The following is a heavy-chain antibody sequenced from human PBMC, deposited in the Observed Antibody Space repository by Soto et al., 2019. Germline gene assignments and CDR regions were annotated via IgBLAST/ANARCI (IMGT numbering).Heavy chain of an antibody. CDR2: IYYSGST. Sequence: SETLSLTCTVSGGSISSGGYYWSWIRQHPGKGLEWIGYIYYSGSTYYNPSLKSRVTISVDTSEKQFSLKLSSVTAADTAVYYCAREAVTTTNYYYYGMDVWGQGTTVTVSS. D-gene: IGHD4-4*01. CDR1: GGSISSGGYY. CDR3: AREAVTTTNYYYYGMDV. J-gene: IGHJ6*02. V-gene: IGHV4-31*03.